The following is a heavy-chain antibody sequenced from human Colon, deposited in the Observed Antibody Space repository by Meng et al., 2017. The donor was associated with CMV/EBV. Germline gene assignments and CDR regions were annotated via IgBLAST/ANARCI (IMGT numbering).Heavy chain of an antibody. CDR1: GFTFSNYV. D-gene: IGHD3-3*01. CDR3: AKDARTSLEWILTHYIDF. V-gene: IGHV3-23*01. Sequence: SLKISCAVSGFTFSNYVMSWVRQAPGKGLQWVSGISGSGASTDYADSVKGRFTISRDNSKNTLYLQMNSLRGEDTAVYYCAKDARTSLEWILTHYIDFWGQGTLVTVSS. J-gene: IGHJ4*02. CDR2: ISGSGAST.